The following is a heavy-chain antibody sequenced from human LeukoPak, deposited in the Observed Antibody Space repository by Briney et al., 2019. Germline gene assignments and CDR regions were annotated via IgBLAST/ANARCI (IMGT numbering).Heavy chain of an antibody. CDR3: AREMATLPAFYY. V-gene: IGHV3-48*03. J-gene: IGHJ4*02. Sequence: GGSLRLSCAASGFTFSSYEMNWVRQAPGKGLEWVSYISSSGSTIYYADSVKGRFTISRDNAKNSLYLQMNSLRAEDTAVYYCAREMATLPAFYYWGQGTLVTVSS. D-gene: IGHD5-24*01. CDR2: ISSSGSTI. CDR1: GFTFSSYE.